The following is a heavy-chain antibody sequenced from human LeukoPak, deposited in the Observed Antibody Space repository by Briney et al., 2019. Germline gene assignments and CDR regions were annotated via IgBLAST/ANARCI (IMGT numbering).Heavy chain of an antibody. CDR1: GGSISSSSYY. J-gene: IGHJ1*01. CDR3: ARDPGHCGSTSCFYFQH. Sequence: SETLSLTCTVSGGSISSSSYYGGWIRQPPGKGLEWIGGIFNSGTTYYTPSLKSRVTISIDTSKNQFSLKLSSMTAADTAVYYCARDPGHCGSTSCFYFQHWGQGTLVTVSS. D-gene: IGHD2-2*01. CDR2: IFNSGTT. V-gene: IGHV4-39*07.